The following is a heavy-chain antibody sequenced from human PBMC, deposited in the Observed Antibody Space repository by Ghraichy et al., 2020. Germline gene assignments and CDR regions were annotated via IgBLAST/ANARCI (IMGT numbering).Heavy chain of an antibody. Sequence: SETLSLTCTVSGGSISSGGYYWSWIRQHPGKGLEWIGYIYYSGSTYYNPSLKSRVTISVDTSKNQFSLKLSSVTAADTAVYYCARYIPPEYDSSGYGLDYWGQGTLVTVSS. CDR1: GGSISSGGYY. J-gene: IGHJ4*02. D-gene: IGHD3-22*01. CDR2: IYYSGST. CDR3: ARYIPPEYDSSGYGLDY. V-gene: IGHV4-31*03.